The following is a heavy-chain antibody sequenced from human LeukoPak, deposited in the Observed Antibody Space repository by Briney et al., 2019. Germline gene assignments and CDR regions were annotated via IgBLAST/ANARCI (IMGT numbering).Heavy chain of an antibody. D-gene: IGHD4-17*01. CDR3: ARDLHMTTVTTSNFQH. Sequence: GRSLRLSCAASGFTFDDYAMHWVRQAPGKGLEWVSGISWNSGSIGYADSVKGRFTISRDNAKNSLYLQMNSLRAEDTAVYYCARDLHMTTVTTSNFQHWGQGTLVTVSS. J-gene: IGHJ1*01. CDR1: GFTFDDYA. V-gene: IGHV3-9*01. CDR2: ISWNSGSI.